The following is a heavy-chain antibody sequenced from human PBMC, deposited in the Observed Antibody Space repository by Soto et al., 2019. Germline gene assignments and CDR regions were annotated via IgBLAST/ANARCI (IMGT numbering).Heavy chain of an antibody. Sequence: GGSLRLSCAASGFTVTSNYMTWVRQAPGKGLEWVSVIYRSGATYYPDSVRGRFTASRDYSHNTLYLQMDSLRDEDTAVYYCARDSGMIRGSYGVDVWGPGTTVTVSS. D-gene: IGHD3-10*01. CDR3: ARDSGMIRGSYGVDV. J-gene: IGHJ6*02. CDR1: GFTVTSNY. CDR2: IYRSGAT. V-gene: IGHV3-53*01.